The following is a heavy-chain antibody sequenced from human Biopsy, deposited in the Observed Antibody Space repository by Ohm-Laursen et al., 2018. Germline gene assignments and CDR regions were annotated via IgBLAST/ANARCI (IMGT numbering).Heavy chain of an antibody. CDR1: GFTFSSYA. CDR2: ISGNSGII. V-gene: IGHV3-23*01. Sequence: GSLRLSCAASGFTFSSYAMTWFRQAPGKGLEWVSTISGNSGIIYDTDSVKGRFTISRDNSKNTLYLQMNSLRADDTAVYYCALAAAQTVTHFDYWGQGTLVTVSS. J-gene: IGHJ4*02. CDR3: ALAAAQTVTHFDY. D-gene: IGHD4-17*01.